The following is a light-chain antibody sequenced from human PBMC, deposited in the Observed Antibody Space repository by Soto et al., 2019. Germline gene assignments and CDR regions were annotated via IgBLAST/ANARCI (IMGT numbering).Light chain of an antibody. CDR2: DVT. V-gene: IGLV2-23*02. CDR1: SSDIGAYTL. Sequence: QSDLAQPASVSGSPGQSITISCTGTSSDIGAYTLVSWYQQHPGKAPKIIIYDVTQRPSGISNRFSGSKSGNTASLTISGLQAEDEADYYCCSYAGSPFVFGTGTKLTVL. J-gene: IGLJ1*01. CDR3: CSYAGSPFV.